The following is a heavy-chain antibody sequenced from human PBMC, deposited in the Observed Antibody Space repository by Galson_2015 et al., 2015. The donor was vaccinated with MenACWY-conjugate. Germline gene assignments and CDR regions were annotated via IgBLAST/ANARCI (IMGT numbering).Heavy chain of an antibody. CDR3: ARRVYDSSGYPYFDY. V-gene: IGHV4-59*08. CDR1: GASISSDY. Sequence: ETLSLTCTVSGASISSDYWSWIRQPPGKGLEWIGYMYYSGNTYYNPSLKSRVTISVDRSKNQISLKLSSVTAADTAVYYCARRVYDSSGYPYFDYWGQGALVTVSS. J-gene: IGHJ4*02. D-gene: IGHD3-22*01. CDR2: MYYSGNT.